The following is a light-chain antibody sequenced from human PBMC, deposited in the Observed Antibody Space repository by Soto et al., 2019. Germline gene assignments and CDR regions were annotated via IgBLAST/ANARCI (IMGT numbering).Light chain of an antibody. V-gene: IGKV1-39*01. J-gene: IGKJ1*01. Sequence: DIQMTQSPSSLSASVGDRVTITCRASQSINTYLNWYQQKPGKAPKLLIYAASSLQSGVPSSFSGSGSGTEFTLTISSLQLYYFSTYYCELYNFSSLTFCQG. CDR2: AAS. CDR1: QSINTY. CDR3: ELYNFSSLT.